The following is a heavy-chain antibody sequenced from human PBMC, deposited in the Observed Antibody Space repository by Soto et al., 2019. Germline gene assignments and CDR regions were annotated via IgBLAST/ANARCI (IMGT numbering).Heavy chain of an antibody. Sequence: GESLKISCKGLGNSFNNWIGWVRQMPGKGLEWVGIIYPGDSDTRYSPSSQGQVTIPADKSISTAYLQWSSLKPSDSAMYYCARTSAAGKYYYGMDVWGQGTTVTVSS. V-gene: IGHV5-51*01. CDR3: ARTSAAGKYYYGMDV. J-gene: IGHJ6*02. CDR1: GNSFNNW. D-gene: IGHD6-13*01. CDR2: IYPGDSDT.